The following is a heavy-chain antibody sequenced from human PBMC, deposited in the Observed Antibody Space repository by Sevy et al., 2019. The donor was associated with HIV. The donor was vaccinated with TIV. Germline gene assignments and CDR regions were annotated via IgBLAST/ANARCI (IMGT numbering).Heavy chain of an antibody. V-gene: IGHV3-23*01. CDR2: ISGSGGNT. Sequence: AGSLRLSCAASGFTFNSYAMNWVRQAPGKELEWVSGISGSGGNTDYAESVKGRFTISRDNSKNTVYMQMNSLRAEDTAVYYCAKRGGPWSSSWTGWFDSWGQGTLVTVSS. J-gene: IGHJ5*01. CDR1: GFTFNSYA. CDR3: AKRGGPWSSSWTGWFDS. D-gene: IGHD6-13*01.